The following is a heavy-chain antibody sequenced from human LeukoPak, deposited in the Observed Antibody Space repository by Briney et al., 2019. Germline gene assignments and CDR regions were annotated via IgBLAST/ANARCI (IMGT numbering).Heavy chain of an antibody. CDR3: AKKTPGNYPYDY. D-gene: IGHD3-22*01. CDR1: GFTFDVSA. V-gene: IGHV3-23*01. J-gene: IGHJ4*02. Sequence: GGSLRLSCAASGFTFDVSAMNWVRQAPGKGLEWVSASGNAGDTCYADSVKGRFTISRDNSKKMLFLQMTSLRAEDTAVYYCAKKTPGNYPYDYWGQGTLVTVSP. CDR2: SGNAGDT.